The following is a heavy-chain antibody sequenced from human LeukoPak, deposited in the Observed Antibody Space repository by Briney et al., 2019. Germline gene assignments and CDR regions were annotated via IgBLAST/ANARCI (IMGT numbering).Heavy chain of an antibody. J-gene: IGHJ4*02. Sequence: NPGGSLRLSCAASGFTFSSYSMNWVRQAPGKGLEWVSSISSSSSYIYYADSVKGRFTISRDNAKNSLYLQMNSLRAEDTAVYYCARDRPFGSGYYYDYWGQGTLVTVSS. CDR1: GFTFSSYS. D-gene: IGHD3-22*01. CDR3: ARDRPFGSGYYYDY. V-gene: IGHV3-21*01. CDR2: ISSSSSYI.